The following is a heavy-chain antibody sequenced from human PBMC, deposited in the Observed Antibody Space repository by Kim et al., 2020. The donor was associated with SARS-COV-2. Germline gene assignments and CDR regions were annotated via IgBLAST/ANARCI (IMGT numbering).Heavy chain of an antibody. V-gene: IGHV3-73*01. Sequence: SVKGRFTISRDDSKNTAYLQMNSLKTEDTAVYYCTLGIQLWNYYYYGMDVWGQGTTVTVSS. CDR3: TLGIQLWNYYYYGMDV. D-gene: IGHD5-18*01. J-gene: IGHJ6*02.